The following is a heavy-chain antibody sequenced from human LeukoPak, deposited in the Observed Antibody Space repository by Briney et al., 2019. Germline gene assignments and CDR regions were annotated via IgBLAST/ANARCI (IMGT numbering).Heavy chain of an antibody. CDR1: GFTFDDYA. V-gene: IGHV3-9*01. CDR3: AKDIGYSNSNGGFDP. D-gene: IGHD6-6*01. J-gene: IGHJ5*02. CDR2: ISWNSGSI. Sequence: GRSLRLSCAASGFTFDDYAMHWVRQAPGKGMERVSGISWNSGSIGYADSVKGRFTISRDNAKNSLYLQMNSLRAEDTALYYCAKDIGYSNSNGGFDPWGQGTLVTVSS.